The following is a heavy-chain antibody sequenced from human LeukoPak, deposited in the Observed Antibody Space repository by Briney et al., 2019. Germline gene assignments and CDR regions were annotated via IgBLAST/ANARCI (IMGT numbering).Heavy chain of an antibody. J-gene: IGHJ3*02. CDR2: IYPGDSDT. Sequence: GESLKISCKGSGYSFTSYWIGWVRQMPGKGLEWMGIIYPGDSDTRYSPSFQGQVTISADKSISTAYPQWSSLKASDTAMYYCARRQIVVVTYDAFDIWGQGTMVTVSS. V-gene: IGHV5-51*01. CDR1: GYSFTSYW. CDR3: ARRQIVVVTYDAFDI. D-gene: IGHD3-22*01.